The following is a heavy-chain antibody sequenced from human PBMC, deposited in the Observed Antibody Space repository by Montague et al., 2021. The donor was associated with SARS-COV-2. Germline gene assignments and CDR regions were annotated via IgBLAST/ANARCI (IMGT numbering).Heavy chain of an antibody. V-gene: IGHV4-59*01. CDR2: IYYNGYT. J-gene: IGHJ3*02. CDR1: GDSISTYY. Sequence: SETLSLTCTVSGDSISTYYRSWIRQPPGKGLEWIGYIYYNGYTNYNPSLKSRVTIPVDTSKNQFSLRLSSVTAADTAVYFCARGGATYYYDTSGYVNAFDTWGQGTMVTVSS. D-gene: IGHD3-22*01. CDR3: ARGGATYYYDTSGYVNAFDT.